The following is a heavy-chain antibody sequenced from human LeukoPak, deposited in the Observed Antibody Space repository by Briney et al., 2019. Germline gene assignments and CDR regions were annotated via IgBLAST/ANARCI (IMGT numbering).Heavy chain of an antibody. J-gene: IGHJ4*02. D-gene: IGHD6-19*01. CDR3: AKDARRTSGWYFFDY. CDR2: ISDSGDIT. Sequence: GGSLRLSCAASGSAFSNQAMGWVREASGKGLEWVSVISDSGDITYYADSVKGRFTISRDNSRNTLFLQMNSLRAEDTAVYYCAKDARRTSGWYFFDYWGQGTLVTVCS. V-gene: IGHV3-23*01. CDR1: GSAFSNQA.